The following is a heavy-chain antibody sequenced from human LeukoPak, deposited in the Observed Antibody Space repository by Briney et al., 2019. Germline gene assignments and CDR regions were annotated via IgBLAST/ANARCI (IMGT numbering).Heavy chain of an antibody. CDR2: ISSGSSDI. CDR3: AGDTGPVDY. V-gene: IGHV3-48*01. Sequence: GGSLRLSCAASGFTFSSYSMNWVRQAPGKGLEWLSYISSGSSDIRYADSVKGRFTISRDNAKNSLYLQMNSLRAEDTAVYYCAGDTGPVDYWGQGTLVTVSS. J-gene: IGHJ4*02. CDR1: GFTFSSYS. D-gene: IGHD4-17*01.